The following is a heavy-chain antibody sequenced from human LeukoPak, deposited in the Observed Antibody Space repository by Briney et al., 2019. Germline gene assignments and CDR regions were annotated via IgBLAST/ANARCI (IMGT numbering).Heavy chain of an antibody. V-gene: IGHV3-30*01. J-gene: IGHJ6*03. CDR3: ARDPGPVGFWSGYSAPEYYYYYMDV. CDR1: GFTFSSYA. D-gene: IGHD3-3*01. Sequence: GRSLRLSCAASGFTFSSYAMHWVRQAPGKGLEWVAVISYDGSNKYYADSVRGRFTISRDNSKNTLYLQMNSLRAEDTAVYYCARDPGPVGFWSGYSAPEYYYYYMDVWGKGTTVTVSS. CDR2: ISYDGSNK.